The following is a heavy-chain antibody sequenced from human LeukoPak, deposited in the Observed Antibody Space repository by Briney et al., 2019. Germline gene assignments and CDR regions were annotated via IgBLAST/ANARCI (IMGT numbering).Heavy chain of an antibody. Sequence: GGSLRLSCAATGFTFSNYAMSWVRQAPGKGLEWVASISPSGGAYYADSVKGRFTISRDSSKTTLYLQMNSLRAEDTAVYYCANVRAGHYFDYWGQGTLVTVSS. V-gene: IGHV3-23*01. CDR2: ISPSGGA. CDR3: ANVRAGHYFDY. D-gene: IGHD6-19*01. J-gene: IGHJ4*02. CDR1: GFTFSNYA.